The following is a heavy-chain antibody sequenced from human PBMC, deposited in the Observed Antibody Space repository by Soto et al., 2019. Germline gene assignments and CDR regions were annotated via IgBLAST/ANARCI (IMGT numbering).Heavy chain of an antibody. CDR3: AKDGDSDLEGTILGVVDV. Sequence: EVQLLESGGGLVQPGRSLRLSCVASGFTFDDYAMHWVRQAPGKGLEWVSGISWNGDETDYADSIRGRFTISRDNTKNSLFLQMYSLRADDSALYYCAKDGDSDLEGTILGVVDVWGQGTTVTVSS. V-gene: IGHV3-9*01. J-gene: IGHJ6*02. D-gene: IGHD4-17*01. CDR1: GFTFDDYA. CDR2: ISWNGDET.